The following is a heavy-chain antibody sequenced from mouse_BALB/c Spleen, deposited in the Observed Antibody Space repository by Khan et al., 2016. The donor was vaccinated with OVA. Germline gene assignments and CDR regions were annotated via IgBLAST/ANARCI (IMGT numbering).Heavy chain of an antibody. CDR1: GFSLTSYG. CDR3: AGNYDYDEGLAY. D-gene: IGHD2-4*01. J-gene: IGHJ3*01. V-gene: IGHV2-2*02. Sequence: QVQLKQSGPGLVQPSQSLSITCTVSGFSLTSYGVHWVRQSPGKGLEWLGVIWGGGSTDYNAAFISRLSISKDNSKSQVFFKMNSLQANDSAISYCAGNYDYDEGLAYWGQGTLVTVSA. CDR2: IWGGGST.